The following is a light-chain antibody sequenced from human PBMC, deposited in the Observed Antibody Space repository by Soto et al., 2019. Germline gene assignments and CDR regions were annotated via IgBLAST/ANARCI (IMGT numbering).Light chain of an antibody. CDR3: QQTYSTLSIT. J-gene: IGKJ5*01. CDR2: AAS. CDR1: ESIARH. Sequence: DIQMTQSPSSLSASVGDRVTITCRASESIARHLNCYQQKPGKAPMLLIYAASSLQNGVPSRFRGGGSGTDFTLTISHLQPEDFATYYCQQTYSTLSITFGQGTRLEIK. V-gene: IGKV1-39*01.